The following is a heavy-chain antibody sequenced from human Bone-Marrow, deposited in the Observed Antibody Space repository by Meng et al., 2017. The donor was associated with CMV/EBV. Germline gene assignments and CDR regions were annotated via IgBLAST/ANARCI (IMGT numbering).Heavy chain of an antibody. CDR3: ARARFLEWFLVPSGFDY. Sequence: GESLKISCAASGFTFSSYSMNWVRQAPGKGLEWVSSISSSSSYKYYADSVKGRFTISRDNGKNSLYLQMNSLRAEDTAVYYCARARFLEWFLVPSGFDYWGQGTLVTVSS. CDR2: ISSSSSYK. D-gene: IGHD3-3*01. J-gene: IGHJ4*02. V-gene: IGHV3-21*01. CDR1: GFTFSSYS.